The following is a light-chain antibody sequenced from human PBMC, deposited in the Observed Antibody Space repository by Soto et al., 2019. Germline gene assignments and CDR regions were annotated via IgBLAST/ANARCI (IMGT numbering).Light chain of an antibody. CDR1: QGISNY. CDR3: QQYESLVH. CDR2: DAS. J-gene: IGKJ4*01. V-gene: IGKV1-33*01. Sequence: DIQMTQFPSSLSASVGDRVTLTCQASQGISNYLNWYQQKPGKAPKLLIYDASTLETGVPSRFRGSGYGTEFTFTISGLQPEDVATYYCQQYESLVHFGGGTKVEIK.